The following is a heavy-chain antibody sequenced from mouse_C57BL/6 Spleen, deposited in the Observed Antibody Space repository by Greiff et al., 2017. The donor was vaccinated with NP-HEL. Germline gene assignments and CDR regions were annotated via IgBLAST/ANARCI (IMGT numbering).Heavy chain of an antibody. CDR2: IYPGSGST. CDR1: GYTFTSYW. D-gene: IGHD2-3*01. Sequence: QVQLQQSGAELVKPGASVKMSCKASGYTFTSYWITWVKQRPGQGLEWIGDIYPGSGSTNYNEKFKSKATLTVDTSSSTAYMQLSSLTSEDSAVYYCARSRDYDGYFYWGQGTLVTVSA. J-gene: IGHJ3*01. CDR3: ARSRDYDGYFY. V-gene: IGHV1-55*01.